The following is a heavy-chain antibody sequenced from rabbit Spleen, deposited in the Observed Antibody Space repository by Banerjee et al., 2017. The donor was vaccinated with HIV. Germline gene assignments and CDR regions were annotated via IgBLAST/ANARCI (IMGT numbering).Heavy chain of an antibody. CDR1: GFSFSSDYD. CDR3: AREVLYAAYAGFGDATMYYFDL. CDR2: IYVGSSGST. D-gene: IGHD6-1*01. Sequence: QSLEESGGGLVKPGASLTLTCKASGFSFSSDYDMCWVRQAPGKGLEWIACIYVGSSGSTYYATWAKGRFTISKTSSTTVTLQMTSLTAADTATYFCAREVLYAAYAGFGDATMYYFDLWGQGTLVTVS. J-gene: IGHJ4*01. V-gene: IGHV1S40*01.